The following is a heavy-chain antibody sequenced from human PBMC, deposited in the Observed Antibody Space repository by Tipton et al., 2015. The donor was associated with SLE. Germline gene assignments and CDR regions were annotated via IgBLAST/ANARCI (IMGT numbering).Heavy chain of an antibody. CDR2: ISGGGGT. D-gene: IGHD3-10*01. CDR1: RFTFSTYG. J-gene: IGHJ4*02. CDR3: AKEIGSIGTPCFDS. Sequence: SLRLSCAASRFTFSTYGMRWVRLAPGKGPEWVSGISGGGGTFYADSVKGRFTISRDSPKNTLYLQMNSLRAEDTALYYCAKEIGSIGTPCFDSWGQGTLVTVSS. V-gene: IGHV3-23*01.